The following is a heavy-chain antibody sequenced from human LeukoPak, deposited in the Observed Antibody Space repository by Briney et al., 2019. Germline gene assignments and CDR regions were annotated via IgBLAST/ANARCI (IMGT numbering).Heavy chain of an antibody. J-gene: IGHJ4*02. V-gene: IGHV3-23*01. Sequence: PGGSLRLSCAASGFTFSSYAMSWVRQAPGKGLEWVSAISGSGGSTYYADSVKGRFAISRDNTKNTLYLQMNSLRAEDTAVYYCAKSDRFGVVNYDYWGQGTLVTVSS. D-gene: IGHD3-3*01. CDR2: ISGSGGST. CDR1: GFTFSSYA. CDR3: AKSDRFGVVNYDY.